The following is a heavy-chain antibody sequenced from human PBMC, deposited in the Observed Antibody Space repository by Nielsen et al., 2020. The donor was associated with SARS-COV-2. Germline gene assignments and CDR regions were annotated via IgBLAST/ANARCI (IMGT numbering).Heavy chain of an antibody. D-gene: IGHD5-24*01. CDR3: ARWMRDVGYFDY. CDR1: GFTFSSYW. CDR2: IKQDGSEK. J-gene: IGHJ4*02. V-gene: IGHV3-7*01. Sequence: GESLKISCAASGFTFSSYWMSWVRQAPGKGLEWVANIKQDGSEKYYVDSVKGRFTISRDNAKNSLYLQMNSLRAEDTAVYYCARWMRDVGYFDYWGQGTLVTVSS.